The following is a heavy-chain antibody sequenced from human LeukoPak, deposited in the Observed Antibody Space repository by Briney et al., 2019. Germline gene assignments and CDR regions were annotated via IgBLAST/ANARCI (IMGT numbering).Heavy chain of an antibody. Sequence: SETLSLTCTVSGGSISSYYWSWIRQPAGKGLEWIGRIHTSGSTNYSPSLKSRVTMSVDTSKNQFSLNLSSVTAADTAVYYCAKGYSGYDFPDYWGQGTLVTVSS. D-gene: IGHD5-12*01. CDR1: GGSISSYY. V-gene: IGHV4-4*07. CDR2: IHTSGST. J-gene: IGHJ4*02. CDR3: AKGYSGYDFPDY.